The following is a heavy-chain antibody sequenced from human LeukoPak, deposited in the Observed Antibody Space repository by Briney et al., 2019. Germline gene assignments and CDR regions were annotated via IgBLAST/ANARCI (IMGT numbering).Heavy chain of an antibody. V-gene: IGHV4-4*02. Sequence: SGTLSLTCAVSGGSMTRNNWWAWVRQPPGKGLQWIGEIYHSGSSNYNPSLKSRVTMSVDKSNNQFSLKMNSVTAADTAVYYCARKTFYFDSSGYSNPVFDFWGQGTLVTVSS. D-gene: IGHD3-22*01. CDR1: GGSMTRNNW. CDR2: IYHSGSS. CDR3: ARKTFYFDSSGYSNPVFDF. J-gene: IGHJ4*02.